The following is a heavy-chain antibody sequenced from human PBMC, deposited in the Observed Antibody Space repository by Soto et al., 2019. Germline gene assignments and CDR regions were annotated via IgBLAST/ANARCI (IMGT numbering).Heavy chain of an antibody. V-gene: IGHV4-34*01. CDR2: INHSGST. CDR3: AREGKCPYYDDSSGYYLEWVFDY. J-gene: IGHJ4*02. CDR1: GGSFSGHY. Sequence: SETLSLTCAVYGGSFSGHYWSWIRQPPGKGLEWIGEINHSGSTNYNPSLKSRVTISVDTSKNQFSLKLNSVTAADTAVYYCAREGKCPYYDDSSGYYLEWVFDYWGQGTLVTVSS. D-gene: IGHD3-22*01.